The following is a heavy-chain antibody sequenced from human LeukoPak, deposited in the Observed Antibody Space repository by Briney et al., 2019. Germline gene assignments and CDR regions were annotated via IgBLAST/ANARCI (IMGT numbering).Heavy chain of an antibody. CDR1: GYRFSNYW. CDR3: ARPDGDHGFDI. D-gene: IGHD7-27*01. Sequence: GESLKISCKGSGYRFSNYWIGWVRQMPGKGLEWMGIMYPGDSDTRYSPSFQGQVTISADKSISTAYLQWSSLKASDTAMYYCARPDGDHGFDIWGQGTMVTVSS. J-gene: IGHJ3*02. CDR2: MYPGDSDT. V-gene: IGHV5-51*01.